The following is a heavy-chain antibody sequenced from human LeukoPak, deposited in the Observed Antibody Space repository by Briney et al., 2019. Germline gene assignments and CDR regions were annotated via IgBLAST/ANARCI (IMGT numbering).Heavy chain of an antibody. J-gene: IGHJ4*02. Sequence: PGRSLRLSCAASGFTFDDYAMHWVRQAPGKGLEWVSGISWNSGTKGYADSVKGRFTISRDNAKNSLYLQMNSLRAEDTAVYYCARGGCSSTSCYTQWFDYWGQGTLVTVSS. V-gene: IGHV3-9*01. CDR1: GFTFDDYA. CDR3: ARGGCSSTSCYTQWFDY. D-gene: IGHD2-2*02. CDR2: ISWNSGTK.